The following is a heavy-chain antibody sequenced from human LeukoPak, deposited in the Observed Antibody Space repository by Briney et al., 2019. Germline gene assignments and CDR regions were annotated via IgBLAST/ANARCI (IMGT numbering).Heavy chain of an antibody. D-gene: IGHD5-18*01. V-gene: IGHV3-13*04. J-gene: IGHJ4*02. CDR3: ARVDGAMGSLDY. CDR1: GFTFSSYD. Sequence: GGSLRLSCAASGFTFSSYDMHWVRQTTRKGLEWVSAIDTAGGTYYPDSVKGRFTISRENAKNSFYLQMNSLRAGDTAVYYCARVDGAMGSLDYWGQGMLVTVSS. CDR2: IDTAGGT.